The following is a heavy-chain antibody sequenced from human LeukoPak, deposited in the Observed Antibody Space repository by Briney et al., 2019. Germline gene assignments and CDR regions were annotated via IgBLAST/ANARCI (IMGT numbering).Heavy chain of an antibody. V-gene: IGHV3-30*02. D-gene: IGHD3-22*01. Sequence: GGSLRLSCAASGFTFSSYGMHWVRQAPGKGLEWVAFIRYDGSNKYYADSVKGRFTISRDNSKNTLYLQMNSLRAEDTAVYYCAKDQVPDYYDSSGHYAIDYWGQGTLVTVSS. CDR1: GFTFSSYG. CDR2: IRYDGSNK. J-gene: IGHJ4*02. CDR3: AKDQVPDYYDSSGHYAIDY.